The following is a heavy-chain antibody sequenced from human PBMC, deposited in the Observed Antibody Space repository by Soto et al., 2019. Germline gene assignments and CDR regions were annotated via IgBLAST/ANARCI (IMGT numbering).Heavy chain of an antibody. D-gene: IGHD1-26*01. CDR1: GFTFSSYA. V-gene: IGHV3-30-3*01. CDR3: ARDHPHGSYLIFDY. J-gene: IGHJ4*02. CDR2: ISYDGSNK. Sequence: QVQLVESGGGVVQPGRSLRLSCAASGFTFSSYAMHWVRQAPGKGLEWVAVISYDGSNKYYADSVKGRFTISRDNSKNTLYLQMNSLRAEDTAVYYCARDHPHGSYLIFDYWGQGTLVTVSS.